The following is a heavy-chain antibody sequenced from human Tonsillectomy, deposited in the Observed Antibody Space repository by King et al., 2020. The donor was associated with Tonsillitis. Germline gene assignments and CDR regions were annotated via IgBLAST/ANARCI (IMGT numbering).Heavy chain of an antibody. CDR1: GYSFTSYW. Sequence: VQLVQSGAEVKKPGESLRISCKGSGYSFTSYWINWVRQMPGKGLEWMGSIDPSDAYTNYSPSFQGHVTVSADKSITTAYLQWSSLKASDTAMYYCARSSYCSTTSCYGTDSSYFDYWGQGTLVTVSS. CDR3: ARSSYCSTTSCYGTDSSYFDY. J-gene: IGHJ4*02. CDR2: IDPSDAYT. D-gene: IGHD2-2*01. V-gene: IGHV5-10-1*03.